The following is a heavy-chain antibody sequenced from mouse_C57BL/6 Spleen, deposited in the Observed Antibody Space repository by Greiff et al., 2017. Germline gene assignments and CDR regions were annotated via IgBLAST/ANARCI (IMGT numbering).Heavy chain of an antibody. V-gene: IGHV1-26*01. CDR1: GYTFTDYY. CDR3: ARSRGYYGYDDYYAMDY. D-gene: IGHD2-2*01. Sequence: EVKLQQSGPELVKPGASVKISCKASGYTFTDYYMNWVKQSHGKSLEWIGDINPNNGGTSYTQKFKGKATLTVDKSSSTAYMELRSLTSEDSAVYYGARSRGYYGYDDYYAMDYWGQGTSVTVSS. J-gene: IGHJ4*01. CDR2: INPNNGGT.